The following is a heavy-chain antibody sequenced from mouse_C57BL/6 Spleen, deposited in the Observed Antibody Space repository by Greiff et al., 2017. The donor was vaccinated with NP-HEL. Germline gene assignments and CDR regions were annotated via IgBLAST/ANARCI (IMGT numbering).Heavy chain of an antibody. CDR2: IHPNSGST. D-gene: IGHD1-1*01. CDR1: GYTFTSYW. J-gene: IGHJ1*03. CDR3: ARGATVVAAHWYFGV. Sequence: VQLQQPGAELVKPGASVKLSCKASGYTFTSYWMHWVKQRPGQGLEWIGMIHPNSGSTNYNEKFKSKATLTVDKSSSTAYMQLSSLTSEDSAVYYCARGATVVAAHWYFGVWGTGTTVTVSS. V-gene: IGHV1-64*01.